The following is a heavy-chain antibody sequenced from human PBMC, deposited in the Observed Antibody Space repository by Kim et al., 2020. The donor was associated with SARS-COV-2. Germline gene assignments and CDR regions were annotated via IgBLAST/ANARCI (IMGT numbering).Heavy chain of an antibody. CDR2: IDPSDSYS. V-gene: IGHV5-10-1*01. CDR1: GYNFTSYW. J-gene: IGHJ6*02. D-gene: IGHD3-10*01. Sequence: GESLKISCKGSGYNFTSYWISWVRQMPGKGLEWMGRIDPSDSYSNYSPSFQGHVTISADKSRSTVYLQWSSLTASDTAMYYCARNASGKLLWPSNYGMDVWGQGNRVTV. CDR3: ARNASGKLLWPSNYGMDV.